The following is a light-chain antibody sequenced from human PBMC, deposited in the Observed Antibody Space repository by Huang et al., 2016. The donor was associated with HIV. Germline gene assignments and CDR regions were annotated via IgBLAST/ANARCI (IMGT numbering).Light chain of an antibody. CDR3: QQYNTYLYT. CDR2: RAS. CDR1: KNINTW. Sequence: DIQMTQSPSTLSASVGDRVTITCRASKNINTWLAWYQQKPVKSPKLVIYRASSLQNGVPSRFTVSGSGTEFTLTITSLQPDDLGTYYCQQYNTYLYTFGQGTKLEI. V-gene: IGKV1-5*03. J-gene: IGKJ2*01.